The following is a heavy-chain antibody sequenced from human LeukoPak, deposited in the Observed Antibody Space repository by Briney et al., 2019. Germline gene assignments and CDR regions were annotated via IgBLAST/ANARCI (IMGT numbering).Heavy chain of an antibody. J-gene: IGHJ5*02. V-gene: IGHV1-8*03. CDR2: MNPNSGNT. Sequence: ASVKVSCKASGYTFINYDINWVRQAAGQGLEWMGWMNPNSGNTGYAQKFQGRVTISRNTSISTAYMELSSLTSDDTAVYYCARDGPRGYGGYGGTWGQGTLVTVSS. CDR3: ARDGPRGYGGYGGT. CDR1: GYTFINYD. D-gene: IGHD5-12*01.